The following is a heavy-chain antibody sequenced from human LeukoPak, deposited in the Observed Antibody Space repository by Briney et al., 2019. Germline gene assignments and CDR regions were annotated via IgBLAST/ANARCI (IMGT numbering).Heavy chain of an antibody. V-gene: IGHV4-59*01. CDR3: TRGSIAHYYMDV. D-gene: IGHD3-22*01. J-gene: IGHJ6*03. Sequence: SETLSLTCAVCGGSFSGYYWSWIRQPPGKRLEWIGNIYYSGSTNYNPSLKSRVTISVDTSKNQFSLKLSSVTAADTAVYYCTRGSIAHYYMDVWGKGTTVTISS. CDR2: IYYSGST. CDR1: GGSFSGYY.